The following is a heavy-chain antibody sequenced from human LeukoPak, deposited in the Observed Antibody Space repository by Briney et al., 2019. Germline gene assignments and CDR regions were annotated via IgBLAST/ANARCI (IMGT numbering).Heavy chain of an antibody. D-gene: IGHD4-17*01. CDR2: ISSSSSYI. CDR1: GFAFSSYS. Sequence: GGSLRLSCAASGFAFSSYSMNWVRQAPGKGLEWVSSISSSSSYIYYADSVKGRFTISRDNSKNTLYLQMNSLRTEDTAVYYCTRVRRGYGDYALDYWGQGTLVTVSS. J-gene: IGHJ4*02. CDR3: TRVRRGYGDYALDY. V-gene: IGHV3-21*03.